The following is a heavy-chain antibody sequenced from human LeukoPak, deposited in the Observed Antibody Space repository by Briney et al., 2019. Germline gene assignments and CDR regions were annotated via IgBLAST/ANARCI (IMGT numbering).Heavy chain of an antibody. D-gene: IGHD3-16*02. CDR3: AGATYDYVWGSYRYNSQFDY. CDR2: ISSSSSTI. J-gene: IGHJ4*02. V-gene: IGHV3-11*01. Sequence: PGGSLRLSCAASGFTFTDYYMSWIRQAPGKGLEWVSHISSSSSTIYYVDSVKGRFTISRDNARNSLYLQLNSLRAEDTAMYYCAGATYDYVWGSYRYNSQFDYWGQGTLVTVSS. CDR1: GFTFTDYY.